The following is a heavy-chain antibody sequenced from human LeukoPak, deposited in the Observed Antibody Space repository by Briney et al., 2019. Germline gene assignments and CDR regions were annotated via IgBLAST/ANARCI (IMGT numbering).Heavy chain of an antibody. J-gene: IGHJ6*03. V-gene: IGHV4-39*07. CDR2: IYYSGST. Sequence: PSETLSLTCTVSGGSISSSSYYWGWIRQPPGKGLEWIGSIYYSGSTYYNPSLKSRVTISVDTSKNQFSLKLSSVTAADTAVYYCAKRNLSSSSLTLTMWYYYMDVWGKGTTVTVSS. CDR3: AKRNLSSSSLTLTMWYYYMDV. CDR1: GGSISSSSYY. D-gene: IGHD6-6*01.